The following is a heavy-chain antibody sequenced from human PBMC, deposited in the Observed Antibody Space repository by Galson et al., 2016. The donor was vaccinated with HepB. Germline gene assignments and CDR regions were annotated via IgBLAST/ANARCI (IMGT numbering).Heavy chain of an antibody. V-gene: IGHV3-53*05. CDR1: GFTVSSDY. Sequence: SLRLSCAASGFTVSSDYMNWVRQAPGKGLEWVSVIYSGGTTYYADSVKGRFTISRDNSKNKVVLLIHSLRSEDAAVYFCARDFKLGAPDYMDVWGKGTTVTVS. J-gene: IGHJ6*03. CDR2: IYSGGTT. D-gene: IGHD1-26*01. CDR3: ARDFKLGAPDYMDV.